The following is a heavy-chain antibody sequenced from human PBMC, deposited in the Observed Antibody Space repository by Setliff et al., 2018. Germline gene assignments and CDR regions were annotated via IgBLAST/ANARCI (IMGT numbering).Heavy chain of an antibody. J-gene: IGHJ3*02. Sequence: RASVKVSCKDSGYTFSTYGISWVRQAPGQGLEWMGWINPNSGGTNYAQKFQGWVTMTRDTSISTAYMELSTLRSEDTAVYYCTRDFLGATASFDIWGQGTMVTVS. V-gene: IGHV1-2*04. D-gene: IGHD3-3*01. CDR3: TRDFLGATASFDI. CDR2: INPNSGGT. CDR1: GYTFSTYG.